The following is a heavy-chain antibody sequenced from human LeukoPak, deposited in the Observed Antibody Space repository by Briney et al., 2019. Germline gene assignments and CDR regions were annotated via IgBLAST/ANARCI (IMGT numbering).Heavy chain of an antibody. D-gene: IGHD3-16*01. J-gene: IGHJ3*02. CDR3: ARDLWEFDAFDI. CDR1: GYTFTSYG. Sequence: ASVKVSCKASGYTFTSYGISWVRQAPGQGLEWMGWISAYNGNTNYAQKLQGRVTMTTDTSTSTAYMELRSLRSDDPAVYYCARDLWEFDAFDIWGQGTMVTVSS. V-gene: IGHV1-18*01. CDR2: ISAYNGNT.